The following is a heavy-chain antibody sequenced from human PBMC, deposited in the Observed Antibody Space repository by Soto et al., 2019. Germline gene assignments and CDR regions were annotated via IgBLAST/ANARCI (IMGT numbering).Heavy chain of an antibody. V-gene: IGHV3-9*01. J-gene: IGHJ6*03. CDR2: ITWHSDGM. D-gene: IGHD3-10*01. Sequence: EVQLVESGGGLVQPGRSLRLSCIASGFNFNDNGMHWVRQAPGKGLEWVSGITWHSDGMGYANAVKGRFTIASDNDKNFLYLQMNSLRVEDTALYYCANEDSGFSGYMDVWGKGTMDTVSS. CDR3: ANEDSGFSGYMDV. CDR1: GFNFNDNG.